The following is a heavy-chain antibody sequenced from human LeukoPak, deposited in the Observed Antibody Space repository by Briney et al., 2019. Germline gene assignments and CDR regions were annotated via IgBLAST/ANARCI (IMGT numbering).Heavy chain of an antibody. D-gene: IGHD6-19*01. CDR1: GSTFTNYW. V-gene: IGHV5-51*01. CDR2: IYPGDSDT. Sequence: GESLQISCKCSGSTFTNYWIGWVRQVPGKGVEWMGIIYPGDSDTNYSPSFQGHVTISVDKSISTAYLQWSSLKASDTAMYYCARRESSGSIDDWGQGTLVTVSS. J-gene: IGHJ4*02. CDR3: ARRESSGSIDD.